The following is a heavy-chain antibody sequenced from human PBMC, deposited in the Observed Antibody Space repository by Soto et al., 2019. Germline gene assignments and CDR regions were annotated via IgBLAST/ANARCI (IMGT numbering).Heavy chain of an antibody. J-gene: IGHJ4*02. CDR3: AGYAYLGGYESFDY. D-gene: IGHD5-12*01. V-gene: IGHV4-39*01. Sequence: QLQLQESGPGLVKPSETLSLTCTVSGGSISSSSYYWGWIRQPPGKGLEWIGSIYYSGSTYYNPHLKSRVTISIDTSKNQFPLKLIPVTAAGAAVYYCAGYAYLGGYESFDYWGQGTLVTVSS. CDR2: IYYSGST. CDR1: GGSISSSSYY.